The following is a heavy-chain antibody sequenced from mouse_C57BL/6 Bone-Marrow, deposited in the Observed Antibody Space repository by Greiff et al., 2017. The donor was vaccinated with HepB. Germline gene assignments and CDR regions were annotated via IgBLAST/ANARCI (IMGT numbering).Heavy chain of an antibody. J-gene: IGHJ2*01. CDR2: IYPSSGNT. Sequence: VMLVESGAELVRPGASVKLSCKASGYTFTSYGISWVKQRAGQGLEWIGEIYPSSGNTYYNEKFKGKATLTADKSSSTAYMELRSLTSEDAAVYCCTSIYYDGRGDYWGQGTTLTVSS. CDR1: GYTFTSYG. CDR3: TSIYYDGRGDY. V-gene: IGHV1-81*01. D-gene: IGHD1-1*01.